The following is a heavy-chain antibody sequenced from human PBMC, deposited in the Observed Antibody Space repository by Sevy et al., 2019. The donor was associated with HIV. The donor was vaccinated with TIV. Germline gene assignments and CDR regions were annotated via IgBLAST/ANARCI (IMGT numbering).Heavy chain of an antibody. D-gene: IGHD1-1*01. V-gene: IGHV4-59*01. CDR2: IYFTGYT. Sequence: KQSQTLSLTCSVSGGSISSYFWTWVRQSPGKGLEWIGNIYFTGYTDYSPSLKSRVTLSLDTSKSQFSLTLKSVTAADTAIYFCARDSTTRPRVLDYWGQGTLVTVSS. J-gene: IGHJ4*02. CDR1: GGSISSYF. CDR3: ARDSTTRPRVLDY.